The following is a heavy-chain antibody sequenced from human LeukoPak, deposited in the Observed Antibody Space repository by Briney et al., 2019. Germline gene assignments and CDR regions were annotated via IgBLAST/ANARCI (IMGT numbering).Heavy chain of an antibody. D-gene: IGHD6-19*01. V-gene: IGHV1-2*02. CDR1: GYTFTGYY. J-gene: IGHJ3*02. CDR2: INPNSGGT. CDR3: ARGPNSSGWFTGSRGAFDI. Sequence: ASVKVSCKASGYTFTGYYMHWVRQAPRQGLEWMGWINPNSGGTNYAQKFQGRVTMTRDTSISTAYMELSRLRSDDTAVYYCARGPNSSGWFTGSRGAFDIWGQGTMVTVSS.